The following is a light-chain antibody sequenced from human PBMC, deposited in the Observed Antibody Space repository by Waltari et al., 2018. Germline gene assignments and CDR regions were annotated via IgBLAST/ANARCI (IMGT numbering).Light chain of an antibody. CDR1: SRDVGGYNY. Sequence: QSALTQPASVSGSPGQSITISCTGTSRDVGGYNYVSRYQQHPGKAPKLLIYDVINRPSGVSNRFAGSESGNTTSLTISGLQAEDEADYYCSSYTSSSTLTVFGGGTQLTVL. CDR2: DVI. CDR3: SSYTSSSTLTV. V-gene: IGLV2-14*03. J-gene: IGLJ7*01.